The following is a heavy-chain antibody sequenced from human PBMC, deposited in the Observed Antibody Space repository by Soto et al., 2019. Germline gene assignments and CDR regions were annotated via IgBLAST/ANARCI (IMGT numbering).Heavy chain of an antibody. J-gene: IGHJ4*02. V-gene: IGHV4-61*01. CDR3: ARDSQWLALFDY. CDR1: GGSVSSGSYY. D-gene: IGHD6-19*01. Sequence: QVQLQESGPGLVKPSETLSLTCTVSGGSVSSGSYYWSWIRQPPGKGLEWIGYIYYSGSTNYNPSLKSRVTISVDTSKNQFSLKLSSVTAADTAVYYCARDSQWLALFDYWGQGTLVTVSS. CDR2: IYYSGST.